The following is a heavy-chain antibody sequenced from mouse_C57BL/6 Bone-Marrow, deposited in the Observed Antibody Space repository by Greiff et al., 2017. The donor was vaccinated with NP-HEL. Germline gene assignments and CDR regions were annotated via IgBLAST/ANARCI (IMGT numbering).Heavy chain of an antibody. V-gene: IGHV1-81*01. CDR1: GYTFTSYG. CDR3: ARDCSSYWYFDV. D-gene: IGHD1-1*01. J-gene: IGHJ1*03. CDR2: IYPRRGNT. Sequence: QVQLQQSGAELARPGASVKLSCKASGYTFTSYGISWVKQRTGQGLEWIGAIYPRRGNTSYNEKFKGKDTLTADKSSSTAYMELRSLTSEDSAVYFCARDCSSYWYFDVWGTGTTVTVSS.